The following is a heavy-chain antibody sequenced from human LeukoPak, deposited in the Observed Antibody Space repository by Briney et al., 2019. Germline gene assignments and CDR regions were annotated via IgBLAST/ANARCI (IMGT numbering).Heavy chain of an antibody. Sequence: PGGSLRLSCAASGFTFSSYAMSWVRPAPGKGLEWVSAISGSGGSTYYAGSVKGRFTISRDNSKNTLYLQMNSLRAEDTAVYYCAKDPLYSNYGDPPVAFDYWGQGTLVTVSS. CDR2: ISGSGGST. V-gene: IGHV3-23*01. CDR1: GFTFSSYA. J-gene: IGHJ4*02. CDR3: AKDPLYSNYGDPPVAFDY. D-gene: IGHD4-11*01.